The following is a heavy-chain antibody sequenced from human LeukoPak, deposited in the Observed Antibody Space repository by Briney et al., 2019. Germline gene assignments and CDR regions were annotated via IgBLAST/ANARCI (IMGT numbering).Heavy chain of an antibody. CDR1: GYTFTGYY. V-gene: IGHV1-8*02. CDR2: INTNSGNT. Sequence: ASVKVSCKASGYTFTGYYMHWVRQAPGQGLEWMGWINTNSGNTGYAQKFQGRVTMTRNTSISTAYMELSSLRSEDTAVYYCARGRGYSNYRLHYWGQGTLVTVSS. J-gene: IGHJ4*02. CDR3: ARGRGYSNYRLHY. D-gene: IGHD4-11*01.